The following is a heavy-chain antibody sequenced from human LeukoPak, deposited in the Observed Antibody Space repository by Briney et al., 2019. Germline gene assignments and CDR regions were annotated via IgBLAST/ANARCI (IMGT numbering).Heavy chain of an antibody. CDR2: ISSSSSTI. CDR1: GFTFSSYS. Sequence: PGGSLRLSCAASGFTFSSYSMNWVRQAPGKGLEWVSYISSSSSTICYADSVKGRFTISRDNTENSLYLQMSSLRAEDTAVYYCARDILGTSGHFDYWGHGILVTVSS. V-gene: IGHV3-48*04. D-gene: IGHD1-26*01. J-gene: IGHJ4*01. CDR3: ARDILGTSGHFDY.